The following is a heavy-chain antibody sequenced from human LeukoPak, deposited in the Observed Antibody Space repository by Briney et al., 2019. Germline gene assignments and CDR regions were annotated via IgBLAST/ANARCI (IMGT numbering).Heavy chain of an antibody. V-gene: IGHV3-30*03. CDR1: GFTFSSYG. D-gene: IGHD1-26*01. Sequence: QPGGSLRLSCAASGFTFSSYGVHWVRQAPGKGLEWVAVISYDGSSKYYADSVKGRFTISRDNSKNTLYLQMNSLRGEDTAVYYCGRDLRGRSGYWGQGTLVTVSS. J-gene: IGHJ4*02. CDR2: ISYDGSSK. CDR3: GRDLRGRSGY.